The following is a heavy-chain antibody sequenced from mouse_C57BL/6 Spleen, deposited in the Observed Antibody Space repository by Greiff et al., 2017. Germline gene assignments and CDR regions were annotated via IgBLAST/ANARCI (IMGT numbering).Heavy chain of an antibody. CDR2: ISYDGSN. CDR3: ATDGYHGTWFAY. CDR1: GYSITSGYY. V-gene: IGHV3-6*01. D-gene: IGHD2-3*01. J-gene: IGHJ3*01. Sequence: VQLQQSGPGLVKPSQSLSLTCSVTGYSITSGYYWNWIRQFPGNKLEWMGYISYDGSNNYNPSPKNRISITRDTSKNQFFLKLNSVTTEDTATYYCATDGYHGTWFAYWGQGTLVTVSA.